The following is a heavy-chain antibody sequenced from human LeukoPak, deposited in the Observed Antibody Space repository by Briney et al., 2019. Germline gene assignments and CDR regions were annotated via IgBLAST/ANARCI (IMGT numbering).Heavy chain of an antibody. Sequence: PSETLSLTCTVSGGYISSGGFYWSWIRQPPGKGLEWIGEINHSGSTNYNPSLKSRVTISVDTSKNQFSLKLSSVTAADTAVYYCARWVPGPRRLLLGYCSSTSCSGYFDYWGQGTLVTVSS. CDR1: GGYISSGGFY. CDR2: INHSGST. CDR3: ARWVPGPRRLLLGYCSSTSCSGYFDY. D-gene: IGHD2-2*01. V-gene: IGHV4-39*07. J-gene: IGHJ4*02.